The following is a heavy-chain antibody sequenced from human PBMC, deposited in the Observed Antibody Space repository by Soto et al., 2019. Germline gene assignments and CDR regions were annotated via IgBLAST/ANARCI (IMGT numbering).Heavy chain of an antibody. Sequence: PSETLSLTCTVSGGCISSGGYYWSWIRQHPGKGLEWIGYIYYSGSTYYNPSLKSRVTISVDTSKNQFSLKLSSVTAADTAVYYCARRTGYDSSGYYSFDYWGQGTLVTVSS. D-gene: IGHD3-22*01. CDR3: ARRTGYDSSGYYSFDY. V-gene: IGHV4-31*03. CDR1: GGCISSGGYY. J-gene: IGHJ4*02. CDR2: IYYSGST.